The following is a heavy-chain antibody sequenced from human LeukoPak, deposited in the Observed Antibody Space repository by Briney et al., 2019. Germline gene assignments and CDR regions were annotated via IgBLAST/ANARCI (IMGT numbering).Heavy chain of an antibody. Sequence: ASVKVSCKASGYTFTSYDINWVRQATGQGLEWMGWMNPNSGGTTYAQKFQGRVTMTRDTSISTAYMELSRLRSDDTAVYYCAREPIAAAGTVDYWGQGTLVTVSS. CDR2: MNPNSGGT. D-gene: IGHD6-13*01. J-gene: IGHJ4*02. CDR1: GYTFTSYD. V-gene: IGHV1-2*02. CDR3: AREPIAAAGTVDY.